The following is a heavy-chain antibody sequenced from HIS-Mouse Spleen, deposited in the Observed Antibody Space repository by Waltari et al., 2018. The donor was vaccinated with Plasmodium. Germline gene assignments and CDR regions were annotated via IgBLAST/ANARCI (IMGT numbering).Heavy chain of an antibody. V-gene: IGHV3-9*01. D-gene: IGHD6-6*01. CDR2: ISWNSGSI. Sequence: EVQLVESGGGLVQPGRSLILSCAASGFPFYDYAIHWVRQAPGKGLEGVSGISWNSGSIGYADSVKGRFTISRDNAKNSLYLQMNSLRAEDTALYYCAKDILPSIAARLPDYWGQGTLVTVSS. CDR3: AKDILPSIAARLPDY. J-gene: IGHJ4*02. CDR1: GFPFYDYA.